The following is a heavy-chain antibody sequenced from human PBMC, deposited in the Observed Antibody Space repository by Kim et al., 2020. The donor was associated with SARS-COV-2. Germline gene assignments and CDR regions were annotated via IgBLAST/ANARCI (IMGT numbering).Heavy chain of an antibody. V-gene: IGHV3-23*01. CDR1: GFSFSSYA. CDR3: AKEEGSGRYYPSYGMDV. J-gene: IGHJ6*01. Sequence: GGSLRLSCAASGFSFSSYAMSWVRQAPGKGLEWVSGMSNSGGSTYYADSVKGRFIISRDNFRNTLYLQMNSLRAEDTAVYYCAKEEGSGRYYPSYGMDV. D-gene: IGHD3-10*01. CDR2: MSNSGGST.